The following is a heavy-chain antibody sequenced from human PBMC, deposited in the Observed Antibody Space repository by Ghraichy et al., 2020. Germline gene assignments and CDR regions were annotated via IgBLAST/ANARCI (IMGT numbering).Heavy chain of an antibody. CDR1: GFTFSSYA. CDR3: VKDVRISSSLFGY. Sequence: GGSLRLSCAASGFTFSSYAMSWVRQAPGKGLEWVSAISGSGGSTYYADSVKGRFTISRDNSKNTLYLQMNSLSAEDTAVNYCVKDVRISSSLFGYWGQGTLVTVSS. D-gene: IGHD6-13*01. CDR2: ISGSGGST. V-gene: IGHV3-23*01. J-gene: IGHJ4*02.